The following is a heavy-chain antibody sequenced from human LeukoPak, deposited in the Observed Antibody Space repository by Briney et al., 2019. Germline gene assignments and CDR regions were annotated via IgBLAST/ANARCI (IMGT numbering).Heavy chain of an antibody. CDR1: GFALSSYG. J-gene: IGHJ4*02. V-gene: IGHV3-30*02. Sequence: GGSLRLSCAASGFALSSYGMYWVRQTPDKGLEWVAYSRRDGTYVNYADSVEGRFIISRDNSKNTLGLQMNSLRVEDTALYYCASGGPTRGTLASWGQGTLVPVSS. CDR2: SRRDGTYV. CDR3: ASGGPTRGTLAS. D-gene: IGHD1-26*01.